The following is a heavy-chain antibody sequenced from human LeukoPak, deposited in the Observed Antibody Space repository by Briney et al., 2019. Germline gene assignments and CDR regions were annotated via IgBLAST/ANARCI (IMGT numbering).Heavy chain of an antibody. D-gene: IGHD3-22*01. CDR1: GFTFSSYS. J-gene: IGHJ4*02. V-gene: IGHV3-21*01. Sequence: KPGGSLRLSCAASGFTFSSYSMNWVRQAPGKGLDWVSSISSSSSYIYYADSVEGRFTISRDNAKNSLYLQMNSLRAEDTAVYYCARDLRYYDSSGHDYWGQGTLVTVSS. CDR3: ARDLRYYDSSGHDY. CDR2: ISSSSSYI.